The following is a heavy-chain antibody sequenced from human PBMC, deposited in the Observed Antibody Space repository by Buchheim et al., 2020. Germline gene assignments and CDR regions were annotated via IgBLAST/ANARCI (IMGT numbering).Heavy chain of an antibody. V-gene: IGHV4-4*02. CDR3: ARIPYYYYYGLDV. J-gene: IGHJ6*02. CDR1: GGSISSNYW. CDR2: IYHSGST. Sequence: QVQLQESGPGLVKPSGTLSLTCDVSGGSISSNYWWSWVRQPPGMGLEWIGEIYHSGSTNYNPSLKSRVTIPVDKSKNQFSLKLTSVPAADTAVYYCARIPYYYYYGLDVWGQGTT. D-gene: IGHD2-21*01.